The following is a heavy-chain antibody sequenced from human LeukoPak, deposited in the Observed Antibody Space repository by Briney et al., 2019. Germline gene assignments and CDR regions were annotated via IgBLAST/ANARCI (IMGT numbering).Heavy chain of an antibody. J-gene: IGHJ4*02. CDR1: GYTFTSYY. D-gene: IGHD6-13*01. Sequence: ASVKVSCKASGYTFTSYYMHWVRQAPGQGLEWMGWTNPKNAGTNYAQKFQGRITMTRDTSTGTAYMELSRLRSDDAAVYYCARTLYIAAAPGGFDYWGQGTLVAVSS. V-gene: IGHV1-2*02. CDR3: ARTLYIAAAPGGFDY. CDR2: TNPKNAGT.